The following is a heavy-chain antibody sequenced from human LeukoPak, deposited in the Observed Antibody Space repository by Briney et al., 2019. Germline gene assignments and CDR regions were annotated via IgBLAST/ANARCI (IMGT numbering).Heavy chain of an antibody. CDR1: GFNFHNFA. J-gene: IGHJ4*02. D-gene: IGHD5-24*01. Sequence: GGSLRLSCEASGFNFHNFAMHWVRQAPGKGLEWVAVISNDERNKYYTDSVKDRFTISRDNSKSTVYLQMNSLRPEDTAMYYCARPSPPGDGYNPCDYWGPGALVIVSS. V-gene: IGHV3-30*04. CDR2: ISNDERNK. CDR3: ARPSPPGDGYNPCDY.